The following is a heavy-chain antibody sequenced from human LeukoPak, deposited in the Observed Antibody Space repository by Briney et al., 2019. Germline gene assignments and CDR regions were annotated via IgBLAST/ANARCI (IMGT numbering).Heavy chain of an antibody. CDR1: GFTFSSYG. Sequence: GGSLRLSCAASGFTFSSYGMHWVRQAPGKGLEWVAFIRYDGSNKYYADSVKGRFTISRDNSKNTLYLQMNSLRAEDTAVYYCAKAVVGIARPLDYWGQGTLVTVSS. V-gene: IGHV3-30*02. CDR2: IRYDGSNK. D-gene: IGHD1-14*01. J-gene: IGHJ4*02. CDR3: AKAVVGIARPLDY.